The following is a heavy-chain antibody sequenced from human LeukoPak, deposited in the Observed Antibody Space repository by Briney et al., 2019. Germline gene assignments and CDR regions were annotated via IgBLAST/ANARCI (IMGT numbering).Heavy chain of an antibody. CDR3: ARQTYSWGNYFQH. J-gene: IGHJ1*01. CDR1: GGSISSGGYY. CDR2: IYHSGST. Sequence: SETLSLTCTVSGGSISSGGYYWSWIRQPPGKGLEWIGYIYHSGSTYYNPSLKSRVTISVDTSKNQFSLKLSSVTAADTAVYYCARQTYSWGNYFQHWGQGTLVTVSS. D-gene: IGHD2-21*01. V-gene: IGHV4-30-2*03.